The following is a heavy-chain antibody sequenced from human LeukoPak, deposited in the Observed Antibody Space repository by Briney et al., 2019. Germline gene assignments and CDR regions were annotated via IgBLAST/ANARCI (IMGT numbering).Heavy chain of an antibody. V-gene: IGHV3-30*18. CDR2: ISYDGSNK. J-gene: IGHJ5*02. CDR1: GFTFSTYA. CDR3: AKSSGVVPAAGDNWFDP. D-gene: IGHD2-2*01. Sequence: GGSLRLSCAASGFTFSTYAISWVRQAPGKGLEWVAVISYDGSNKYYADSVKGRFTISRDNSKNTLYLQMNSLRAEDTAVYYCAKSSGVVPAAGDNWFDPWGQGTLVTVSS.